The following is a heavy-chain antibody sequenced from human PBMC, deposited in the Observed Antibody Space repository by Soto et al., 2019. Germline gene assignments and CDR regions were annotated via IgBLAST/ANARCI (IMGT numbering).Heavy chain of an antibody. V-gene: IGHV1-3*01. D-gene: IGHD3-10*01. CDR1: GYTFTSYH. CDR3: ARGYGSGSLNNCFDP. CDR2: INAGNGNT. Sequence: ASVKVSCKASGYTFTSYHISWARQAPAQGLEWMGWINAGNGNTKYSQKFQDRVTITRDTSASTAYMELSSLRSEDTAVYYCARGYGSGSLNNCFDPWGQGTLVTVSS. J-gene: IGHJ5*02.